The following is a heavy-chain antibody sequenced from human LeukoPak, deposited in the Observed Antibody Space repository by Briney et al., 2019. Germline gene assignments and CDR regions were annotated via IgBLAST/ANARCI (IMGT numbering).Heavy chain of an antibody. CDR2: INPNSGGT. CDR1: GYTFTGYY. V-gene: IGHV1-2*02. Sequence: ASVKVSCKASGYTFTGYYMHWVRQAPGQGLEWMGWINPNSGGTNYAQKFQGRVTMTRDTSISTAYMELSRLRSDDTAVYYCARDIGDGYNPFDYWGQGTLVTVSS. D-gene: IGHD5-24*01. J-gene: IGHJ4*02. CDR3: ARDIGDGYNPFDY.